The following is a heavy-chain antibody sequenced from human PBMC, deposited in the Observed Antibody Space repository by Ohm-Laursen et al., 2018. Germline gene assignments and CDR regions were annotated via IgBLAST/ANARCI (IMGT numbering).Heavy chain of an antibody. D-gene: IGHD3-10*01. CDR1: GFTFSDYY. Sequence: SLRLSCSASGFTFSDYYMSWLRQAPGKGLEWVSYISSSANTIYYADSVKGRFTISRDNAKNSLYLQMNSLRAEDTAVYYCARARITMVRGVIGYWGQGTLVTVSS. CDR2: ISSSANTI. J-gene: IGHJ4*02. CDR3: ARARITMVRGVIGY. V-gene: IGHV3-11*04.